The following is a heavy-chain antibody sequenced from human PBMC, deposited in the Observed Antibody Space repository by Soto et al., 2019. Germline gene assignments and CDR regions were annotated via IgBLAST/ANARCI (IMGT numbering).Heavy chain of an antibody. J-gene: IGHJ4*02. V-gene: IGHV1-18*04. CDR3: ARDERRTCTSSTCYYFDY. D-gene: IGHD2-2*01. Sequence: QVQLVQSGAEVKESGASVKVSCKASGYSFTRYGFSWVRQAPGQGLEWMAWTSADNGDTNYASKLQGRVTLTTDTSTGTAYMELRSLRSDDTAVYYCARDERRTCTSSTCYYFDYWGQGTLVSVSS. CDR1: GYSFTRYG. CDR2: TSADNGDT.